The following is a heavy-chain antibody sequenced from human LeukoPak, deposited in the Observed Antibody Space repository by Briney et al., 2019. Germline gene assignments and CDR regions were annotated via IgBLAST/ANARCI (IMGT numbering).Heavy chain of an antibody. CDR2: ISAYNGNT. Sequence: ASVRVSCKASGYTFTSYGISWVRQAPGQGLEWMGWISAYNGNTNYAQKLQGRVTMTTDTSTSTAYMELRSLRSDDTAVYYCASTQPTYCSGGSCYERYYYYGMDVWGQGTTVTVSS. V-gene: IGHV1-18*01. J-gene: IGHJ6*02. CDR1: GYTFTSYG. CDR3: ASTQPTYCSGGSCYERYYYYGMDV. D-gene: IGHD2-15*01.